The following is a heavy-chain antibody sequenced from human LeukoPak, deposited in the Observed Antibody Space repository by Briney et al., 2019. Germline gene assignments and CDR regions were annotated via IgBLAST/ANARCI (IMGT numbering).Heavy chain of an antibody. D-gene: IGHD4-17*01. Sequence: SETLSLTCAVSGVSFSDYYWSWVRQTPGKGLEWIGEINHSGYTNDSPSLKSRVTLSIDTSRKQFSLNLRSVTVADSGIYYCTRMTTGHDYWGQGTLVTVSS. CDR3: TRMTTGHDY. J-gene: IGHJ4*02. V-gene: IGHV4-34*01. CDR2: INHSGYT. CDR1: GVSFSDYY.